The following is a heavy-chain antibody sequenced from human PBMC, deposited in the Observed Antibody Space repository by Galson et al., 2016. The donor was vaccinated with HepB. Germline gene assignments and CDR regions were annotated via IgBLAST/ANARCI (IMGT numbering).Heavy chain of an antibody. D-gene: IGHD2-15*01. V-gene: IGHV3-30*18. J-gene: IGHJ4*02. CDR2: ISYDGSNK. CDR3: AKDRGEEGASGGSCPDF. CDR1: GFIFSNYG. Sequence: SLRLSCAASGFIFSNYGIHWVRQTPGKGLEWVAVISYDGSNKLYTDSVKGRFTISRDNSKNTVYLQMNSLKPEDTAVYYCAKDRGEEGASGGSCPDFWGQGSLVTVSS.